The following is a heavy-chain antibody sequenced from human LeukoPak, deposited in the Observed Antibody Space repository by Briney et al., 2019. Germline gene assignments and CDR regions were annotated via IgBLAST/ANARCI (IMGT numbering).Heavy chain of an antibody. CDR1: GYTFTSYY. Sequence: GASVKVSCKASGYTFTSYYMHWVRQAPGQGLEWMGIINPSGGSTSHAQKFQGRVTMTRDASTSTVYMELSSLRSEDTAVYYCARDPERSGYYDSSGYYLRYWGQGTLVTVSS. CDR3: ARDPERSGYYDSSGYYLRY. CDR2: INPSGGST. J-gene: IGHJ4*02. V-gene: IGHV1-46*01. D-gene: IGHD3-22*01.